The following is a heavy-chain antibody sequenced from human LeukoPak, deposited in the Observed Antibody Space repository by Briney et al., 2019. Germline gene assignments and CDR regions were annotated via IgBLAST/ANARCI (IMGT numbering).Heavy chain of an antibody. Sequence: GGSLRLSCAASGFTFSSYSMNWVRQAPGKGLEWVSYISSSGSTIYYADSVKGRFTISRDNAKNSLYLQMNSLRAEDTAVYYCARDLGVEQWRYYYYYMDVWGKGTTVTVSS. J-gene: IGHJ6*03. V-gene: IGHV3-48*04. CDR2: ISSSGSTI. CDR3: ARDLGVEQWRYYYYYMDV. D-gene: IGHD6-19*01. CDR1: GFTFSSYS.